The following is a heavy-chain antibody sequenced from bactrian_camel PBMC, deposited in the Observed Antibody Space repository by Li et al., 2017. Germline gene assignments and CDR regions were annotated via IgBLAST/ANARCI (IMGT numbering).Heavy chain of an antibody. CDR1: GDTYESYC. V-gene: IGHV3-3*01. CDR3: AADLVTDEPSLVEREYYH. Sequence: HVQLVESGGGTVEAGGSLKLSCVASGDTYESYCMGWFRQVSGKEREGVATIYLGDGTTYSSDSVKGRFTISEDGAKNIIALQMHSLKPEDTATYYCAADLVTDEPSLVEREYYHWGQGTQV. D-gene: IGHD1*01. CDR2: IYLGDGTT. J-gene: IGHJ4*01.